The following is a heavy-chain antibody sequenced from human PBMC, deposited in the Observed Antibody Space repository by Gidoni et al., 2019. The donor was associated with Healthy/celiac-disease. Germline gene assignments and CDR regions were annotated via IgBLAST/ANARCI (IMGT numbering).Heavy chain of an antibody. D-gene: IGHD3-22*01. CDR3: ARDLVTNYYDSSGSADL. CDR2: IYTSGST. V-gene: IGHV4-4*07. Sequence: QVQLQESGPGLVKPSETLSLTCTVPGGSISSYYWSWIRQPAGKGLEWIGRIYTSGSTNYNPSLKSRVTMSVDTSKNQFSLTLSSVTAADTAVYYCARDLVTNYYDSSGSADLWGRGTLVTVSS. CDR1: GGSISSYY. J-gene: IGHJ2*01.